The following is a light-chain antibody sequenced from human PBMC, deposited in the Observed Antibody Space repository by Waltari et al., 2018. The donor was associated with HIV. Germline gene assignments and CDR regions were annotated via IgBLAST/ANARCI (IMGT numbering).Light chain of an antibody. CDR3: QQCSNWPVT. CDR2: DAS. CDR1: QSVSNN. Sequence: EVVMTQSPASLSVSPGERVTLSCRASQSVSNNVAWYQQRPGQAPRLLIYDASNRATGIPARFSGSGSGTDFTLTISSLEPEDFAVYYCQQCSNWPVTFGQGTRLEIK. J-gene: IGKJ5*01. V-gene: IGKV3-11*01.